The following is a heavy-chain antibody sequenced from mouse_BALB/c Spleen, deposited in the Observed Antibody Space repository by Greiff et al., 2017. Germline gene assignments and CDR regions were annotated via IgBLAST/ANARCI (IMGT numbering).Heavy chain of an antibody. V-gene: IGHV1-14*01. Sequence: VQLKQSGPELVKPGASVKMSCKASGYTFTSYVMHWVKQKPGQGLEWIGYINPYNDGTKYNEKFKGKATLTSDKSSSTAYMELSSLTSEDSAVYYCASKLRVYAMDYWGQGTSVTVSS. CDR3: ASKLRVYAMDY. J-gene: IGHJ4*01. CDR2: INPYNDGT. CDR1: GYTFTSYV. D-gene: IGHD3-3*01.